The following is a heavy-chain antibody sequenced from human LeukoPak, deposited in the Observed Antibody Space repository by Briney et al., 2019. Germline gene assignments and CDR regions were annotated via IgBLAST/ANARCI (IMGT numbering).Heavy chain of an antibody. V-gene: IGHV3-7*01. J-gene: IGHJ4*02. CDR2: IRQDGNEI. Sequence: SGGSLRLSCAASGFTSSTFWMGWVRQAPGKGLEWVANIRQDGNEIYYVDSVKGRFTISRDNAKNSLYLQMNSLRAEDTAVYYCARDYYGCSFDYWGQGTLVTVSS. D-gene: IGHD3-10*01. CDR1: GFTSSTFW. CDR3: ARDYYGCSFDY.